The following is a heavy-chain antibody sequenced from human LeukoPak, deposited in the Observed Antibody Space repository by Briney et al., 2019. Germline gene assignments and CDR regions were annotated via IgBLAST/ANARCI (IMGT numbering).Heavy chain of an antibody. D-gene: IGHD6-19*01. J-gene: IGHJ5*02. V-gene: IGHV3-7*01. CDR1: GFTFSSYW. CDR2: IKQDGSEK. CDR3: ARGYSSGAAGSDP. Sequence: GGSLRLSCAASGFTFSSYWMSWVRQAPGKGLEWVANIKQDGSEKYYVDSVKGRFTISRDNAKNSLYLQMNSLRAEDTAVYYCARGYSSGAAGSDPWGQGTLVTVSS.